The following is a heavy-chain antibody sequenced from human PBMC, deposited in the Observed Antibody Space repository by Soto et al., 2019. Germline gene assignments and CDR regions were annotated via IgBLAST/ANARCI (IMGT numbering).Heavy chain of an antibody. CDR1: GGSISSSNW. CDR3: ARGVSPDY. V-gene: IGHV4-4*02. J-gene: IGHJ4*02. Sequence: SETLSLTCAVSGGSISSSNWWSWVRQPPGKGLEWIGEIYHRGTTNYNPSLKSRVTMSVDMSKNQFSLNLTSVTAADTAVYFCARGVSPDYWGQGTLVTVSS. CDR2: IYHRGTT.